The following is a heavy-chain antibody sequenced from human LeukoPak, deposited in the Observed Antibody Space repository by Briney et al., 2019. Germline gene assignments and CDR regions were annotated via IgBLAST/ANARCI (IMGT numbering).Heavy chain of an antibody. CDR3: ARDFHYFFDY. CDR1: AFTFNNFP. V-gene: IGHV3-30-3*01. J-gene: IGHJ4*02. D-gene: IGHD3-9*01. Sequence: GGSLRLSCTASAFTFNNFPMHWVRQAPGKGLEWVALILKDGSDAFYADSVKGRFTISRDNSENTLFPQMNSLRAEDTALYFCARDFHYFFDYCGQGTLVTVSS. CDR2: ILKDGSDA.